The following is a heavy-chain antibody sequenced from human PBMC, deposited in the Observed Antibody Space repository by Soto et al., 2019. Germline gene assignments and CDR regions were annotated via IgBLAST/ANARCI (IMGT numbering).Heavy chain of an antibody. Sequence: SGPTLVKPTQTLTLTCTFSGFSLSTSGMCVSWIRQPPGKALEWLALIDWDDDKYYSTSLKTRLTIYKDTSKNQVVLTMTNMDPVDTATYYCARIRGRGSYSGRYYFDYWGQGTLVTVSS. D-gene: IGHD1-26*01. CDR3: ARIRGRGSYSGRYYFDY. J-gene: IGHJ4*02. V-gene: IGHV2-70*01. CDR2: IDWDDDK. CDR1: GFSLSTSGMC.